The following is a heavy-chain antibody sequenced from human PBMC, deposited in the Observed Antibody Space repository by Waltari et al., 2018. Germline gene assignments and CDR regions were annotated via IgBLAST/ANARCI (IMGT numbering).Heavy chain of an antibody. J-gene: IGHJ4*02. Sequence: QVQLQESGPGLVKPSETLSLTCTVSGGSISSYYWSWIRQPPGKGLEWIGYIYTSGSTNYNPSLKSRVTIAVDTSKNQFSLKLSSVTAADTAVYYCARARYQPPMDYFDYWGQGTLVTVSS. D-gene: IGHD2-2*01. CDR2: IYTSGST. CDR1: GGSISSYY. V-gene: IGHV4-4*09. CDR3: ARARYQPPMDYFDY.